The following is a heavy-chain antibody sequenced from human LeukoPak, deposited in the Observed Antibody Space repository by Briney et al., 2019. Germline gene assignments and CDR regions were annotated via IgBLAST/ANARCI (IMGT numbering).Heavy chain of an antibody. J-gene: IGHJ4*02. D-gene: IGHD3-10*01. V-gene: IGHV4-39*07. CDR3: ARRHYGSGSYYNDY. CDR2: IYYSGST. CDR1: GGSISSSSYY. Sequence: SETLSLTCTVSGGSISSSSYYWGWIRQPPGKGLEWIGSIYYSGSTYYNPSLKSRVTISVDTSKNQFSLKLSSVTAADTAVYYCARRHYGSGSYYNDYWGQGTLVTVSS.